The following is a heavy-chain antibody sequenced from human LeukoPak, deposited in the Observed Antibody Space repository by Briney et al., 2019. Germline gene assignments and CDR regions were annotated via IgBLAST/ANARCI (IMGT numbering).Heavy chain of an antibody. CDR3: ARVGIGYYDFWSGYPHTLDY. CDR2: MNPNSGNT. CDR1: GYTFTSYD. V-gene: IGHV1-8*01. J-gene: IGHJ4*02. D-gene: IGHD3-3*01. Sequence: ASVDVSCKASGYTFTSYDINWVRQATGQGLEWMGWMNPNSGNTGYAQKFQGRVTMTRNTSISTAYMELSSLRSEDTAVYYCARVGIGYYDFWSGYPHTLDYWGQGTLVTVSS.